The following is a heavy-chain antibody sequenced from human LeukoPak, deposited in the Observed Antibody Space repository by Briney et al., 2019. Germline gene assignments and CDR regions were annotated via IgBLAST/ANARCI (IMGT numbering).Heavy chain of an antibody. CDR2: IYYSGSS. V-gene: IGHV4-59*08. J-gene: IGHJ4*02. Sequence: PSETLSLTCTVSGGSINTYYWSWIRQPPAKGLEWIAYIYYSGSSNYNPSLKSRVTISVDTSKNQFSLRLSSVTATDTAVYYCARHGPAWSFDYWGQGTQVTVSS. CDR1: GGSINTYY. D-gene: IGHD2-8*02. CDR3: ARHGPAWSFDY.